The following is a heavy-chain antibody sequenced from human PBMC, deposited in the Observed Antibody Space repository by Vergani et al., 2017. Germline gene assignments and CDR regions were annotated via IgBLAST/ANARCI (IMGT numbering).Heavy chain of an antibody. J-gene: IGHJ4*02. CDR1: GFTFSSYA. V-gene: IGHV3-23*04. CDR2: ISGSGGST. D-gene: IGHD3-9*01. CDR3: AKEGNQYYDILTGLNAVPNDY. Sequence: VQLVESGGGVVQPGRSLRLSCAASGFTFSSYAMSWVRQAPGKGLEWVSAISGSGGSTYYADSVKGRFTISRDNSKNTLYLQMNSLRAEDTAVYYCAKEGNQYYDILTGLNAVPNDYWGQGTLVTVSS.